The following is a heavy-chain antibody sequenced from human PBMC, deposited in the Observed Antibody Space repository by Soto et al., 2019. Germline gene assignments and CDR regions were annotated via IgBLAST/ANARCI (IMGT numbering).Heavy chain of an antibody. D-gene: IGHD2-15*01. CDR3: ARRHSGGFFRVFAS. V-gene: IGHV1-69*06. CDR2: TGSGPGPG. Sequence: QVQLVQSGTEVKKPGSSVKVSCKASGGSLSTNPISWVRQAPGQGLEWMGGTGSGPGPGNHAQKFQGRPTVAAGRSARTVYMELTNLSSEDTAVYYCARRHSGGFFRVFASWGQGTLVTVSP. CDR1: GGSLSTNP. J-gene: IGHJ4*02.